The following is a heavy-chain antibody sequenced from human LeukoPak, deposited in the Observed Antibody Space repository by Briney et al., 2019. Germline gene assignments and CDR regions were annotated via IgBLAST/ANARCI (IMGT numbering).Heavy chain of an antibody. CDR2: IKQDGSEK. V-gene: IGHV3-7*01. CDR1: GFTFSSYW. J-gene: IGHJ4*02. CDR3: ARRAY. Sequence: GGSLRLSCAAPGFTFSSYWMSWVRQAPGKGLEWVANIKQDGSEKYYVDSVKGRFTISRDNAKNSLYLQMNSLRAEDTAVYYCARRAYWGQGTLVTVSS.